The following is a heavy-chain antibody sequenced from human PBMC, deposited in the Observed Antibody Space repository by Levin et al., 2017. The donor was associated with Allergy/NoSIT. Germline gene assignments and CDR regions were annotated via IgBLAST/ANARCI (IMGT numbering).Heavy chain of an antibody. J-gene: IGHJ4*02. CDR1: GFTFSSYS. V-gene: IGHV3-21*01. Sequence: KAGGSLRLSCAASGFTFSSYSMNWVRQAPGKGLEWVSSISSSSSYIYYADSVKGRFTISRDNAKNSLYLQMNSLRAEDTAVYYCARTIPWGGAYYDFWSGYYPDYWGQGTLVTVSS. CDR2: ISSSSSYI. CDR3: ARTIPWGGAYYDFWSGYYPDY. D-gene: IGHD3-3*01.